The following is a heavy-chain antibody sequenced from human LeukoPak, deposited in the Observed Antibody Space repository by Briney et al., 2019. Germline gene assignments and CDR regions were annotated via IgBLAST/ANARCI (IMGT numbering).Heavy chain of an antibody. J-gene: IGHJ4*02. Sequence: GGSLRLSCAASGFTFSSYAMSWVRQAPGKGLEWVSAISGSGGSTYYAHSVKGRFTISRDNSKNTLYLQMNSLRAEDTAVYYCAKAPMVREAVFDYWGQGTLVTVSS. CDR2: ISGSGGST. CDR1: GFTFSSYA. D-gene: IGHD3-10*01. V-gene: IGHV3-23*01. CDR3: AKAPMVREAVFDY.